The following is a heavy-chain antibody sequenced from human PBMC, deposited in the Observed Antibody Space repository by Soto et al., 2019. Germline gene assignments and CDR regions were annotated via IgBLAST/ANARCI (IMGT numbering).Heavy chain of an antibody. D-gene: IGHD5-18*01. V-gene: IGHV5-10-1*01. CDR3: ATLYSYGSSYYGMDV. J-gene: IGHJ6*02. CDR1: GYSFTSYW. Sequence: PGESLKISCKGSGYSFTSYWISWVRQMPGKGLEWKGRIDPSDSYTNYSPSFQGHVTISADKSISTAHLQWSSLKASDTAMYYCATLYSYGSSYYGMDVWGQGTTVTVSS. CDR2: IDPSDSYT.